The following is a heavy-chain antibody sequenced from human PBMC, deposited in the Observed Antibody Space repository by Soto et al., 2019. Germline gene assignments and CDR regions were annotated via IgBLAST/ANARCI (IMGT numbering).Heavy chain of an antibody. D-gene: IGHD3-10*01. CDR1: GGSFSGYY. Sequence: SETLSLTCAVYGGSFSGYYWSWIRQPPGKGLEWIGEINHSGSTNYNPSLKGRVTISVDTSKNQFSLKLSSVTAADTAVYYCARERGDSGVVWNYYGMDVWGQGTTVTVSS. CDR2: INHSGST. J-gene: IGHJ6*02. V-gene: IGHV4-34*01. CDR3: ARERGDSGVVWNYYGMDV.